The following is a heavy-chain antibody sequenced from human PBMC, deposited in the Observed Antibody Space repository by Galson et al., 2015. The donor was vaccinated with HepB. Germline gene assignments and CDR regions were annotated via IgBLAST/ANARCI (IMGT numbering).Heavy chain of an antibody. V-gene: IGHV3-23*01. J-gene: IGHJ4*02. D-gene: IGHD6-13*01. CDR1: GFTFTNYA. Sequence: SLRLSCAASGFTFTNYAMSWVRQAPGKGLEWVSAISGSGGSTYYADSVKGRFTISRDNSKNTLYVQMSSLRGEDTAVYYCAKVSRYSSSWYVDSWGQGTLVTVSS. CDR3: AKVSRYSSSWYVDS. CDR2: ISGSGGST.